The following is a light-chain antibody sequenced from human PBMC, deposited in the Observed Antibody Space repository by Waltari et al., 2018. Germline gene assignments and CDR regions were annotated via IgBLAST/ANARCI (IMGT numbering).Light chain of an antibody. J-gene: IGKJ4*01. CDR2: AAS. CDR1: KDISDS. CDR3: QRYYGAPFT. V-gene: IGKV1-NL1*01. Sequence: TGRARKDISDSVAWSQQEPEKAPKHLCGAASRLESGVPSRCRGSGSGTDYTRTLSSLQPEDFATYCCQRYYGAPFTVGGGTKVE.